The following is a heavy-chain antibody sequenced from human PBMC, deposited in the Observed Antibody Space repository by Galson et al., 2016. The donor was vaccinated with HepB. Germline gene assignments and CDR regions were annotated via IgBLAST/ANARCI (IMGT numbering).Heavy chain of an antibody. D-gene: IGHD3/OR15-3a*01. V-gene: IGHV1-3*01. CDR3: AREHDIWTSYAFDI. Sequence: SVKVSCKASGFTLTSCAIKWVRQAPGQSLEWMGWINVGNGNTKYYEKFPGSVTITRDTSATTVYMELSSMRSENTAVYYCAREHDIWTSYAFDIWGQGTMITVSS. CDR2: INVGNGNT. CDR1: GFTLTSCA. J-gene: IGHJ3*02.